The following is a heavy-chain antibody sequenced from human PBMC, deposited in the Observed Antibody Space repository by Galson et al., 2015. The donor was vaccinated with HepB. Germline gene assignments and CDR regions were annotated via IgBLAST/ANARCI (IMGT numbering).Heavy chain of an antibody. CDR3: ASAYSYGSLRTDY. J-gene: IGHJ4*02. Sequence: QSGAEVKKPGESLKISCKGSGSIFTSYWIGWVRQMPGKGLEWMGIIYPGDSDTRYSPSFQGQVTISVDRSISTAYLQWSSLKASDTAMYYCASAYSYGSLRTDYWGQGTLVTVSS. CDR1: GSIFTSYW. CDR2: IYPGDSDT. D-gene: IGHD5-18*01. V-gene: IGHV5-51*01.